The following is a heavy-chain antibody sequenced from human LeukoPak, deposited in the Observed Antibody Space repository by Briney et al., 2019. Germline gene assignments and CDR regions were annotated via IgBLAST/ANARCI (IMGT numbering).Heavy chain of an antibody. Sequence: GGSLRLSCAASGFTFSSYSMNWVRQAPGKGLEWVSSISSSSSYIYYADSVKGRFRISRDDSQSTVYLQMNSLKPEDTAVYYCARDNRHFVVVSGMTDHHMDVWGKGATVTISS. CDR2: ISSSSSYI. J-gene: IGHJ6*03. D-gene: IGHD2-21*01. CDR3: ARDNRHFVVVSGMTDHHMDV. CDR1: GFTFSSYS. V-gene: IGHV3-21*06.